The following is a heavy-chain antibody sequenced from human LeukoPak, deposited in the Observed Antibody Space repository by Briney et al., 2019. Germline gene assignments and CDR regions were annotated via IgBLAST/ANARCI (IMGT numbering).Heavy chain of an antibody. CDR3: ARQVGPKINYYYYYMDV. Sequence: ASVKVSCKASGYTFTGYYMHWVRQAPGQGLEWMGWINPNSGGTNYAQKFQGRVTMTRDTSISTAYMELSRLRSDDTAVYYCARQVGPKINYYYYYMDVWGKGTTVTVSS. J-gene: IGHJ6*03. D-gene: IGHD1-26*01. CDR2: INPNSGGT. CDR1: GYTFTGYY. V-gene: IGHV1-2*02.